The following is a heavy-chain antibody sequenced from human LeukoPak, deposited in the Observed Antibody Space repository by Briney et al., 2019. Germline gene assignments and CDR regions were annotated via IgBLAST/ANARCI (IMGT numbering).Heavy chain of an antibody. J-gene: IGHJ4*02. D-gene: IGHD2-21*01. CDR3: AKGGKGFPLGLRFDS. CDR1: GDSISSSNW. V-gene: IGHV4-4*02. CDR2: VYHSGST. Sequence: SETLSLTCAVSGDSISSSNWWSWVRQPPGKGLEWIGEVYHSGSTNYNPSLKSRVTISVDNSKNQFSLKLSSVTAADSAVYYCAKGGKGFPLGLRFDSWGQGTLVSVSS.